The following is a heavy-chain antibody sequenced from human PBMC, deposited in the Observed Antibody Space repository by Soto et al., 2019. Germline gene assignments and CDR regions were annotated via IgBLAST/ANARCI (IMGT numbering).Heavy chain of an antibody. CDR1: GYSFTSYW. J-gene: IGHJ6*02. D-gene: IGHD3-10*01. V-gene: IGHV5-10-1*01. CDR2: IDPSDSYT. CDR3: AREGSTYGYYYYYYGMDV. Sequence: GESLKISCKGSGYSFTSYWISWVRQMPGKGLEWMGRIDPSDSYTNYSPSFQGHVTISADKSISTAYLQWSSLKASDTAMYYCAREGSTYGYYYYYYGMDVWGQGTTVTVSS.